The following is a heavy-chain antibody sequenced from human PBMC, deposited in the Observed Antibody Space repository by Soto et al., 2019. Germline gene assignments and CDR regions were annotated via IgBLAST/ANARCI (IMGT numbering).Heavy chain of an antibody. CDR1: GVTFSSYA. Sequence: ASVKASCKASGVTFSSYAISWVRQAPGQGLEWMGGIIPIFGTANYAQKFQGRVTITADESTSTAYMELRSLRSEDTAVYYCARACSGGSCYDYWGQGSLVTVSS. J-gene: IGHJ4*02. V-gene: IGHV1-69*13. CDR2: IIPIFGTA. D-gene: IGHD2-15*01. CDR3: ARACSGGSCYDY.